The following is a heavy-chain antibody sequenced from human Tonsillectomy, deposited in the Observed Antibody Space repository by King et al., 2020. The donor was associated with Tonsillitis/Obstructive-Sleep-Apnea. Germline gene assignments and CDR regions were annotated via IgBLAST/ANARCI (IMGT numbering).Heavy chain of an antibody. CDR1: GGSFSGYY. D-gene: IGHD3-16*01. CDR2: INHSGST. V-gene: IGHV4-34*01. J-gene: IGHJ6*03. Sequence: VQLQQWGAGLLKPSETLSLTCAVYGGSFSGYYWSWIRQPPGKGLEWIGEINHSGSTNYNPSLKSRVTISVDTSKNQFSLKLSSVTAADTAVYYCARPGTDMDFGYMDGWGEGTTVTVSS. CDR3: ARPGTDMDFGYMDG.